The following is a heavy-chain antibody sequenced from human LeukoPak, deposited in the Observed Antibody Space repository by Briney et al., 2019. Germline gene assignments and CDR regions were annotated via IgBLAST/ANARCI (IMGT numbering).Heavy chain of an antibody. V-gene: IGHV1-3*01. J-gene: IGHJ4*02. CDR2: INAGNGNT. CDR3: ARETSQSSWYPFDY. D-gene: IGHD6-13*01. Sequence: ASVKVSCKASGYTFTSYAMHWVRQAPRQRLEWMGWINAGNGNTKYSQKFQGRVTITRDTSASTAYMELSSLRSEDTAVYYCARETSQSSWYPFDYWGQGTLVTVSS. CDR1: GYTFTSYA.